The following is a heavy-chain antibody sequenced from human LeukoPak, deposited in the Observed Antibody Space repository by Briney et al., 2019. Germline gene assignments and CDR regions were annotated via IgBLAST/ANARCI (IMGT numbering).Heavy chain of an antibody. Sequence: GGSLRLSCAASGFTFSTFWMNWVRQAPGKGLEWVANIKQDGSEKSYVDSVKGRFTISRDNAKNPLYLQMNSLRAEDTAVYYCARVFYSSRWYYFDYWGQGTLVTVSS. J-gene: IGHJ4*02. CDR1: GFTFSTFW. V-gene: IGHV3-7*04. CDR3: ARVFYSSRWYYFDY. D-gene: IGHD6-13*01. CDR2: IKQDGSEK.